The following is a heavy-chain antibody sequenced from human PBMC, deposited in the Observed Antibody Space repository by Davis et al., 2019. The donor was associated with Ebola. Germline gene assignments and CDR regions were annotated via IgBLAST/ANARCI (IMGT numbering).Heavy chain of an antibody. CDR2: IYYSGST. CDR3: VREVGTYSSGWYSGFDP. Sequence: GSLRLSCAASGFTFSDYYMSWIRQPPGKGLEWIGYIYYSGSTNYNPSLKSRVTISVDTSKNQFSLKLSSVTAADTAVYYCVREVGTYSSGWYSGFDPWGQGTLVTVSS. D-gene: IGHD6-19*01. J-gene: IGHJ5*02. V-gene: IGHV4-59*01. CDR1: GFTFSDYY.